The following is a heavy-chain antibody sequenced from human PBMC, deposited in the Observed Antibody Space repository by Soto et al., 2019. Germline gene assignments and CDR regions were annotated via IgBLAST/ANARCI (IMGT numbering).Heavy chain of an antibody. V-gene: IGHV4-30-2*01. Sequence: KPSETLSLTCDDSGDTISTGGYTWAWIRQPPGKALDWIGHTYHSGNPYYNPSLKSRVIISVDRSKNQFSLKLSSVTAADTAVYYCARGFVWGNYHYSEPLDYWGQGTLVTVSS. CDR2: TYHSGNP. D-gene: IGHD3-16*02. CDR1: GDTISTGGYT. J-gene: IGHJ4*02. CDR3: ARGFVWGNYHYSEPLDY.